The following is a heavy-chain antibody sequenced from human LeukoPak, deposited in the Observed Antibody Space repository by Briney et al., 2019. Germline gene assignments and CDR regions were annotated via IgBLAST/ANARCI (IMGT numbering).Heavy chain of an antibody. J-gene: IGHJ4*02. CDR2: INEDGGGR. CDR1: GFTFSTYW. CDR3: AKGGYFDWFPGDY. D-gene: IGHD3-9*01. V-gene: IGHV3-7*03. Sequence: PGGSLRLSCAASGFTFSTYWMTWVRQAPGKGLEWVANINEDGGGRYYVDSVEGRFTISRDNAKNSVHLQMNSLRAEDTAVYYCAKGGYFDWFPGDYWGQGTLVTISS.